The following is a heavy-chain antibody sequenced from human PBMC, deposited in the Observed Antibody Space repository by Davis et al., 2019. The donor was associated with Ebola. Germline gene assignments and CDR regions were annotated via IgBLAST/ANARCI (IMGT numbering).Heavy chain of an antibody. CDR3: TRLAYTNGWFYFDS. CDR1: GFPLRTSAMG. CDR2: IFCDDYR. Sequence: SGPTLAQLTQTLTLTCTFPGFPLRTSAMGVAWIRQPPGKPLECLRFIFCDDYRRYSPSLKSRLTITKDTSKNQVVLTMTNMDPADTATYYCTRLAYTNGWFYFDSWGQGSLVTVSS. V-gene: IGHV2-5*02. D-gene: IGHD2-8*01. J-gene: IGHJ4*02.